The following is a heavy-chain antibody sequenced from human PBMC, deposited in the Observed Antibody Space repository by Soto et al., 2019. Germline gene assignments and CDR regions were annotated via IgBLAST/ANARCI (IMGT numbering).Heavy chain of an antibody. D-gene: IGHD5-18*01. J-gene: IGHJ4*02. Sequence: GETLNLSCAASGFPFGAYSMTWVRQGPGKGLEWVASLTNSGDDTYYPDSVKGRFIISSDKSNNSLYMQISRLRAENTVLYYCAKGGPRDGYSDLDYWGQGTQVTVSS. CDR2: LTNSGDDT. CDR1: GFPFGAYS. CDR3: AKGGPRDGYSDLDY. V-gene: IGHV3-23*01.